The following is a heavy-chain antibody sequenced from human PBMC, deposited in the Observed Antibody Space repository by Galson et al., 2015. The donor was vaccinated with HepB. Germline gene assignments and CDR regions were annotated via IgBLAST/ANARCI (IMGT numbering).Heavy chain of an antibody. V-gene: IGHV3-23*01. CDR3: AKGGANAAPRYNWNYARYYYYGMDV. J-gene: IGHJ6*02. Sequence: SLRLSCAASGFTFSSYAMSWVRQAPGKGLEWVSAISGSGGSTYYADSVKGRFTISRDNSKNTLYLQMNSLRAKDTAVYYCAKGGANAAPRYNWNYARYYYYGMDVWGQGTTVTVSS. CDR1: GFTFSSYA. CDR2: ISGSGGST. D-gene: IGHD1-7*01.